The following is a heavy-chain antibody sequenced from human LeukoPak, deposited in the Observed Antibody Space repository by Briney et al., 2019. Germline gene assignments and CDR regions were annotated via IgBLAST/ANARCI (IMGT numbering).Heavy chain of an antibody. V-gene: IGHV3-30*02. D-gene: IGHD3-3*01. CDR2: IQFDGSNR. Sequence: PGESLRLSCTTSGFIFTKYGMHWLRQAPGKGLEWVALIQFDGSNRYYADSVKGRFTISRDISKNTLYLQMNRLRVEDTAVYYCAKDVGHDFWSGYQGYWGQGTLVTVSS. J-gene: IGHJ4*02. CDR1: GFIFTKYG. CDR3: AKDVGHDFWSGYQGY.